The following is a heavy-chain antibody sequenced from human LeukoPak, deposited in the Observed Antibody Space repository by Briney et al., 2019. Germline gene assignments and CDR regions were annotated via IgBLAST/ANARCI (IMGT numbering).Heavy chain of an antibody. CDR3: ASWGDF. D-gene: IGHD7-27*01. CDR2: ISSDGSNQ. V-gene: IGHV3-30-3*01. Sequence: GGSPRLSCAASGFTFNKYDMHWIRQAPGKGLEWLAVISSDGSNQYYTDSVKGRFTISRDNSKNTLYLQLDSLRAEDTAVYYCASWGDFWGQGTLVTVSS. J-gene: IGHJ4*02. CDR1: GFTFNKYD.